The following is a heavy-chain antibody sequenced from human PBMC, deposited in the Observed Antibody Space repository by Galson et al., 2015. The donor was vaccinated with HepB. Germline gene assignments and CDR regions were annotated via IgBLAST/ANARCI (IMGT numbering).Heavy chain of an antibody. CDR3: ATSLYCSGGSCYSEGGGMDV. J-gene: IGHJ6*02. CDR2: FDPEDGET. Sequence: SVKVSRKVSGYTLTELSMHWVRQAPGKGLEWMGGFDPEDGETIYAQKFQGRVTMTDDTSTDTAYMELSSLRSEDTAVYYCATSLYCSGGSCYSEGGGMDVWGQGATVAVSS. CDR1: GYTLTELS. D-gene: IGHD2-15*01. V-gene: IGHV1-24*01.